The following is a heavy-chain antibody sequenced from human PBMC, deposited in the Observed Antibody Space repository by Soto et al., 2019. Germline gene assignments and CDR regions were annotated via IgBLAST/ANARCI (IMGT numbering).Heavy chain of an antibody. J-gene: IGHJ5*02. D-gene: IGHD3-3*01. CDR2: IYYSGST. CDR1: GGSISGYY. CDR3: AREDDDFWSGSPNWLDP. V-gene: IGHV4-59*01. Sequence: SETLSLTCTVSGGSISGYYWNWIRQPPGKGLEWIGYIYYSGSTNYNPSLKSRVTISVDTSKNQFSRKLSSVTAAATDVYYCAREDDDFWSGSPNWLDPWGQGTLVTVSS.